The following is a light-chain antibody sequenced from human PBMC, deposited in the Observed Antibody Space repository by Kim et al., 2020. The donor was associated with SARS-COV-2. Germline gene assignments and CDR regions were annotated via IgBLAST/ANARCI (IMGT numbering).Light chain of an antibody. V-gene: IGLV2-14*03. CDR3: SSYTSSSTVL. CDR2: DVN. J-gene: IGLJ7*01. CDR1: NSDVGGYNT. Sequence: GQSITTSCTGTNSDVGGYNTVSWYQHHPGKVPKLLIYDVNKGPSGVSARFSGSKSGNTASLTISGLQAEDEADYYCSSYTSSSTVLFGGGTQLTVL.